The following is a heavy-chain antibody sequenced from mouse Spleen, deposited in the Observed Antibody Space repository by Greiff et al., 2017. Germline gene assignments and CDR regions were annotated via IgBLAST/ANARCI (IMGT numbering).Heavy chain of an antibody. D-gene: IGHD2-5*01. CDR3: ARSTYYYSNYEGFYAMDY. V-gene: IGHV1-53*01. CDR1: GYPSPTNG. Sequence: QVQLQQPGTELVKLGVSVKLSCKASGYPSPTNGMHWVNQSPGQGLEWIGNINPSNGGTNYNEKFKSKATLTVDKSSSTAYMQLSSLTSEDSAVYYCARSTYYYSNYEGFYAMDYWGQGTSVTVSS. J-gene: IGHJ4*01. CDR2: INPSNGGT.